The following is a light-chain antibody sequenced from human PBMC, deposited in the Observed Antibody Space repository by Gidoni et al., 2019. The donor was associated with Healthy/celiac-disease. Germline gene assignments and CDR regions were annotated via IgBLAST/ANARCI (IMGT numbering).Light chain of an antibody. CDR2: EVR. V-gene: IGLV2-14*01. J-gene: IGLJ1*01. CDR1: SSDVGGYNY. CDR3: SSYTSSSTV. Sequence: QSALTQPASVSGSPGQSITISCTGTSSDVGGYNYVSWYQQHPGKAPKLMIYEVRNRPSGVSNRFSGSKSGNTAPLTISGLQAEDEADYYCSSYTSSSTVFGTGTKVTVL.